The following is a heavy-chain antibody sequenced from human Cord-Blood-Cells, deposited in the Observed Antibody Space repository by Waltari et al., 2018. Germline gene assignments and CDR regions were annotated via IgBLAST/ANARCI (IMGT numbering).Heavy chain of an antibody. CDR2: IYYSGST. V-gene: IGHV4-39*01. CDR1: GGSISSSSYY. CDR3: ARHTRGGSPNWFDP. D-gene: IGHD2-2*01. J-gene: IGHJ5*02. Sequence: QLQLQESGPGLVKPSETLSLTCTVSGGSISSSSYYWGWIRQPPGKGLEWIGSIYYSGSTYYNPSLKCRVTISVDTSKYHLALKLIYVTAADTAVYYCARHTRGGSPNWFDPWGQGTLVTVSS.